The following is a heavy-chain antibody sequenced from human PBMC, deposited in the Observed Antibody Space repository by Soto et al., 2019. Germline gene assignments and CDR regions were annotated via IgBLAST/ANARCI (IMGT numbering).Heavy chain of an antibody. CDR3: ARSVPYYDSSGPFDY. Sequence: GGSLRLSCAASGFTFSDYYMSWIRQAPGKGLEWVSYISSSGSTIYYADSVKGRFTISRDNAKNSLYLQMNSLRAEDTAVYYCARSVPYYDSSGPFDYWGQGALVTVSS. J-gene: IGHJ4*02. CDR1: GFTFSDYY. V-gene: IGHV3-11*01. CDR2: ISSSGSTI. D-gene: IGHD3-22*01.